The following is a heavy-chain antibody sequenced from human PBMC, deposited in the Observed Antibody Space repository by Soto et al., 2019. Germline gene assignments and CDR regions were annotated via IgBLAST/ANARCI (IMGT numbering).Heavy chain of an antibody. Sequence: GGSLRLSCAASGFTFSSNAMSWVRQAPGKGLEWVSGFSASGGTTYYADSVKGRFTISRDNSKNTLYLQMSSLRAEDTAVYYCAKARGWIYYYMDDWGKGTTVTVSS. J-gene: IGHJ6*03. CDR1: GFTFSSNA. V-gene: IGHV3-23*01. D-gene: IGHD6-19*01. CDR2: FSASGGTT. CDR3: AKARGWIYYYMDD.